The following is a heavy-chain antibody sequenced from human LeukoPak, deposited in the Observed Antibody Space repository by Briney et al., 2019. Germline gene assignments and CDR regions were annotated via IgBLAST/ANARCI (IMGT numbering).Heavy chain of an antibody. J-gene: IGHJ6*03. V-gene: IGHV4-59*01. CDR3: ARALYNWNYYYYYYMDV. Sequence: SETLSLTCTVSGGSISSYYWSWIRQPPGKGLEWIGNIYYSGSTNYNPSLKRPVTISVDTSKNQFSLKLSSVTAADTAVYYCARALYNWNYYYYYYMDVWGKGTTVTVSS. CDR2: IYYSGST. CDR1: GGSISSYY. D-gene: IGHD1-20*01.